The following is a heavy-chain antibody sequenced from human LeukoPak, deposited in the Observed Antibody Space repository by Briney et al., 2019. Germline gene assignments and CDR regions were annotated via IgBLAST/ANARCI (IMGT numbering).Heavy chain of an antibody. CDR2: ISYDGSNK. CDR3: ARDTAEVGGNSFGNYYGMDA. Sequence: GWSLRLSCAASGFTFSSYAMHWVRQAPGKGLEWVAVISYDGSNKYYADSVKGRFTISRDNSKNTLYLQMNSLRAEDTAVYYCARDTAEVGGNSFGNYYGMDAWGQGTTVTVSS. D-gene: IGHD4-23*01. CDR1: GFTFSSYA. V-gene: IGHV3-30-3*01. J-gene: IGHJ6*02.